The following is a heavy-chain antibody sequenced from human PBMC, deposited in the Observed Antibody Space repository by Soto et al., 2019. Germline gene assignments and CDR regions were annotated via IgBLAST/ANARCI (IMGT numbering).Heavy chain of an antibody. V-gene: IGHV3-21*01. Sequence: EVQLVESGGGLVKPGGSLRVSCAASGFTFRSFNMNWVRQAPGKGLEWVSSISSSSNYIYYADSVKGRFTISRDSAKNSLYLQMDSLRVEDTAVYYCVRGKFGLRLWDDRGYYFDNWGQGTLVTVSS. J-gene: IGHJ4*02. CDR1: GFTFRSFN. CDR2: ISSSSNYI. D-gene: IGHD3-16*01. CDR3: VRGKFGLRLWDDRGYYFDN.